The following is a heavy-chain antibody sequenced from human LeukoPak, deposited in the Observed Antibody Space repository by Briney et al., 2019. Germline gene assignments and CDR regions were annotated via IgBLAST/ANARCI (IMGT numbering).Heavy chain of an antibody. CDR1: GYTFTGYY. CDR2: ISAYNGNT. Sequence: GASVKVSCKASGYTFTGYYMHWVRQAPGQGLEWMGWISAYNGNTNYAQKLQGRVTMTTDTSTSTAYMELRSLRSDDTAVYYCARDRIGYCSGGSCGQGYWGQGTLVTVSS. J-gene: IGHJ4*02. V-gene: IGHV1-18*04. CDR3: ARDRIGYCSGGSCGQGY. D-gene: IGHD2-15*01.